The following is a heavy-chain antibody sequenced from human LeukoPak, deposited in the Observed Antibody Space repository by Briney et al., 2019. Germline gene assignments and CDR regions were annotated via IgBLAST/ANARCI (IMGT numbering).Heavy chain of an antibody. D-gene: IGHD6-6*01. CDR1: GFTFSSYA. CDR2: IRSSGDST. Sequence: QTGGSLRLSCAASGFTFSSYAMSWVRQAPEKGLEWVSTIRSSGDSTYYADSVKGRFTIYRDNSKNTLYLQMNSLRVEDTAIYYCARSFDSSSSVVDYWGQGTLVTVSS. CDR3: ARSFDSSSSVVDY. V-gene: IGHV3-23*01. J-gene: IGHJ4*02.